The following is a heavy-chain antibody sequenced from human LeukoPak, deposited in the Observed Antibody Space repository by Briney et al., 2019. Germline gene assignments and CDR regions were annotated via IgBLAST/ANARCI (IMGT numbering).Heavy chain of an antibody. CDR1: GGSISSGSYY. V-gene: IGHV4-61*02. D-gene: IGHD3-16*01. J-gene: IGHJ4*02. Sequence: SETLSLTCTVSGGSISSGSYYWSWTRQPAGKGLEWIGRIYTSGRTNYNPSLKSRVTISIDTSKNQFSLNLSSVTAADTAVYYCARDWGNWGQGILVTVSS. CDR3: ARDWGN. CDR2: IYTSGRT.